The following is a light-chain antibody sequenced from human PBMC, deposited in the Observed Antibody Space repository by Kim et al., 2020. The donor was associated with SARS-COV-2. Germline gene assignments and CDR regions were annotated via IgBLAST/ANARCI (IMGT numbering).Light chain of an antibody. CDR2: GKT. Sequence: SSELTQDPAVSVALGQTVRITCQGDSLRSYYANWYQQKPGQAPVLVIYGKTNRPSGIPDRFSGSSSGNTASLTITGAQAEDEAYYYCNSRNSSGNRVFGGGTKLTVL. CDR1: SLRSYY. V-gene: IGLV3-19*01. CDR3: NSRNSSGNRV. J-gene: IGLJ3*02.